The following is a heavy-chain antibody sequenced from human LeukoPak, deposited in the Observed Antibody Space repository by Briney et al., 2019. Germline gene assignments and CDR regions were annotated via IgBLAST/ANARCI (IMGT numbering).Heavy chain of an antibody. CDR2: IKSNGSIR. Sequence: GGSLRLSCAASGFTFSTYWMHWVRQTPGKGLVWVSRIKSNGSIRRYADSVKGRFTISRDNAKNTLYLQMNSLRAEDTAVYYCARDKGSFDFDYWGQGTLVTVSS. D-gene: IGHD1-26*01. J-gene: IGHJ4*02. CDR3: ARDKGSFDFDY. V-gene: IGHV3-74*01. CDR1: GFTFSTYW.